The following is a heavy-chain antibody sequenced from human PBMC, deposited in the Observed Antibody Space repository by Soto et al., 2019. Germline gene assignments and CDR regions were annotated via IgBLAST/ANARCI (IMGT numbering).Heavy chain of an antibody. CDR3: ARRYCSSTSCFNWFDP. D-gene: IGHD2-2*01. Sequence: GESLKISCKGSGYSFTSYWIGWVRQMPGKGLEWMGIIYPGDSDTRYSPSFQGQVTISADKSISTAYLQWSSLKASDTAMYYCARRYCSSTSCFNWFDPWGQGTLVTVSS. CDR1: GYSFTSYW. V-gene: IGHV5-51*01. J-gene: IGHJ5*02. CDR2: IYPGDSDT.